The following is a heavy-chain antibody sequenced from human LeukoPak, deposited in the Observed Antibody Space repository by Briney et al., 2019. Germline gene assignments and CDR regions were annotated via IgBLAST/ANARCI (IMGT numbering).Heavy chain of an antibody. CDR3: ATAPILRGEGGEHYKYGMDV. Sequence: PSRTLSLICAVSVGSISSGNWSSWVRQSPGKGLEWIGEIHHNGTANYNPSLKSRVTISADKFQNQFSLKLTSVTAADTAVYYCATAPILRGEGGEHYKYGMDVWGQGTTVTVSS. V-gene: IGHV4-4*02. J-gene: IGHJ6*02. D-gene: IGHD2-2*02. CDR1: VGSISSGNW. CDR2: IHHNGTA.